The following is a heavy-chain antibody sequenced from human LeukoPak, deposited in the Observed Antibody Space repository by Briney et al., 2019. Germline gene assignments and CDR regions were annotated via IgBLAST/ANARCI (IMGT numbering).Heavy chain of an antibody. V-gene: IGHV4-61*01. CDR2: IYYSGST. Sequence: PSETLSLTCTVSGGSVSSGSYHWSWIRQPPGKGLEWIGYIYYSGSTNYNPSLKSRVTISVDTSKNQFSLKLSSVTTADTAVYYCARVMGVFDYWGQGTLVTVSS. D-gene: IGHD2-8*01. CDR1: GGSVSSGSYH. J-gene: IGHJ4*02. CDR3: ARVMGVFDY.